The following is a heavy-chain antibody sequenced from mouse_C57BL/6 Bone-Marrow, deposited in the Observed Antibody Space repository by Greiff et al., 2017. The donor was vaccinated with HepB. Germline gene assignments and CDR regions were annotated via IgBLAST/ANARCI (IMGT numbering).Heavy chain of an antibody. J-gene: IGHJ2*01. CDR1: GFNIKDGY. V-gene: IGHV14-4*01. D-gene: IGHD1-1*01. Sequence: VQLQQSGAELVRPGASVKLSCTASGFNIKDGYMHWVKQRPEQGLEWIGWIDPENGDTEYASKFQGKATITADTSSNTAYLQLSSLTSEDTAVYYCTRHGSSVGDYWGQGTTLTVSS. CDR3: TRHGSSVGDY. CDR2: IDPENGDT.